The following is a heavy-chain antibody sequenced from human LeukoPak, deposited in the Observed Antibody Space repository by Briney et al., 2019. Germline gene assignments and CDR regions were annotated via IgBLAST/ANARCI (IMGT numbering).Heavy chain of an antibody. CDR2: INPNSGGT. CDR1: GYTFTGYY. D-gene: IGHD4-23*01. V-gene: IGHV1-2*02. Sequence: GASVKVSCKASGYTFTGYYMHWVRQAPGQGLEWMGWINPNSGGTNYAQKFQGRVTMTRDTSITTAYMELSRLSSDDRAAYYCTRHPGKVTNDWYFDLWGRGTLVTVSS. J-gene: IGHJ2*01. CDR3: TRHPGKVTNDWYFDL.